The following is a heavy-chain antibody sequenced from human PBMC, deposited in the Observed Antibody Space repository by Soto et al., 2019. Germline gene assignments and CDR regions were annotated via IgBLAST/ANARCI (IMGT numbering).Heavy chain of an antibody. Sequence: SCAASGFTFSSYGMHWVRQAPGKGLEWVAVISYDGRNKYYADAVKGRFTISRDNSKNTLYLQMSGLRAEDTAVYYCVKDGSSGWPYFYDMDVWGQETTVTVSS. J-gene: IGHJ6*02. D-gene: IGHD6-19*01. CDR3: VKDGSSGWPYFYDMDV. V-gene: IGHV3-30*18. CDR2: ISYDGRNK. CDR1: GFTFSSYG.